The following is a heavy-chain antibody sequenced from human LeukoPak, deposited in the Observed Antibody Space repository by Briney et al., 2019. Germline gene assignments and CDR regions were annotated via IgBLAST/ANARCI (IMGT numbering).Heavy chain of an antibody. CDR2: NNPNSGDT. Sequence: EASVKVSCKASGYTFTNFYIHWVRQAPGQGLEWMGWNNPNSGDTNYAPRLQGRVTMTRDTSISKAYMEVSRLTSDDTAIYYCATGYGDYVSRFDSWGQGTLVTVYS. J-gene: IGHJ4*02. V-gene: IGHV1-2*02. D-gene: IGHD4-17*01. CDR1: GYTFTNFY. CDR3: ATGYGDYVSRFDS.